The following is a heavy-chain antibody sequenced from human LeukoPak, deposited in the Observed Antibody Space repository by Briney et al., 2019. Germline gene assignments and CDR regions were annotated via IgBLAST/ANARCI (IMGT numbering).Heavy chain of an antibody. J-gene: IGHJ3*02. V-gene: IGHV1-2*07. CDR1: GYTFTGYY. CDR2: INPRSGGT. CDR3: ARDGAQLQYFDWLLVNDAFDI. Sequence: ASVKVSCKASGYTFTGYYLHWVRQAPGQGLEWMGWINPRSGGTKYVDKFQGRVTMTRDTSISTGYMEMSSLRSDDTAVYYCARDGAQLQYFDWLLVNDAFDIWGQGTMVTVSS. D-gene: IGHD3-9*01.